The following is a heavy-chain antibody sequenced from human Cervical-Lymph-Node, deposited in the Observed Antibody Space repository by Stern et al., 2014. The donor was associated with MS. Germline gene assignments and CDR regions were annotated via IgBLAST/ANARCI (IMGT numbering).Heavy chain of an antibody. CDR1: GYTFTSYG. V-gene: IGHV1-18*04. CDR3: ASGLLGSENAFDI. CDR2: INADSGNT. J-gene: IGHJ3*02. Sequence: QLVQSGAEVKKPGASVKVSCKASGYTFTSYGISWVRQAPGQGLEWVGCINADSGNTNYAQKLQGRVTMTTDTSTSTAYMELRSLRSDDTAVYYCASGLLGSENAFDIWGQGTMVTVSS. D-gene: IGHD2-15*01.